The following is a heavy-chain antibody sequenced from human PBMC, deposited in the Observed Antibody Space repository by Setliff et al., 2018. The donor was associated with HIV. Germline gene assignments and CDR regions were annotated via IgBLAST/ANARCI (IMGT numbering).Heavy chain of an antibody. D-gene: IGHD3-22*01. V-gene: IGHV4-59*01. CDR2: IYYSGST. J-gene: IGHJ6*02. CDR1: GGSISSYY. Sequence: PSETLSLTCTDSGGSISSYYWSWIRQPPGKGLEWIGYIYYSGSTNYNPSLKSRVTISVDTSKNQFSLKLSSVTAADTAVYYCARGGGFWYYDSSGYGGRLYYYYGMDVWGQGTTVTVSS. CDR3: ARGGGFWYYDSSGYGGRLYYYYGMDV.